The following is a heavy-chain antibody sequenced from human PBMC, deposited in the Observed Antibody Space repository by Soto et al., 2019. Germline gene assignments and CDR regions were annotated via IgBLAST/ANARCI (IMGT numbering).Heavy chain of an antibody. V-gene: IGHV4-31*03. CDR3: ARDRDGGAFDI. D-gene: IGHD3-10*01. Sequence: QVQLQESGPGLVKPSQTLSLTCTVSGGSISSSGYYWSWIRQHPGKGLEWIGYIYYSGSTYYNPSLQSRVTISVDTSKNQFSLKLTSVTAADTAVYYCARDRDGGAFDIWGQGTMVTVSS. CDR2: IYYSGST. CDR1: GGSISSSGYY. J-gene: IGHJ3*02.